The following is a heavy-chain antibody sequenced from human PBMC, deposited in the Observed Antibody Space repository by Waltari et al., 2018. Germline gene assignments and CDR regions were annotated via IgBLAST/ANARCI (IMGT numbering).Heavy chain of an antibody. J-gene: IGHJ4*02. CDR3: ARLDSPVDY. V-gene: IGHV4-38-2*01. D-gene: IGHD2-2*01. Sequence: QVQLQESGPGLVKPSETLSLTCAVSGYSISSGYYWGWIRQPPGKGLEWIGGIYQSGRTDYNPSLKSRVTISVDTSKNQFSLKLGSVTAADTAVYYCARLDSPVDYWGQGTLVTVSS. CDR2: IYQSGRT. CDR1: GYSISSGYY.